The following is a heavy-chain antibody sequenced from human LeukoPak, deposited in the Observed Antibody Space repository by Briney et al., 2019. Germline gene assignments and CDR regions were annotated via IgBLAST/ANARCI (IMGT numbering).Heavy chain of an antibody. V-gene: IGHV4-39*01. J-gene: IGHJ1*01. CDR2: VCYGGST. CDR3: ARVVAGTKDFQY. CDR1: GGPISSPNHF. Sequence: SETLSLTCTVSGGPISSPNHFWGWVRQPPGKGLEWIGSVCYGGSTYSNPSLKSRVTMSADTSKNQFSLTLSSVTATDTAVYYCARVVAGTKDFQYWGQGTLVTVSS. D-gene: IGHD6-19*01.